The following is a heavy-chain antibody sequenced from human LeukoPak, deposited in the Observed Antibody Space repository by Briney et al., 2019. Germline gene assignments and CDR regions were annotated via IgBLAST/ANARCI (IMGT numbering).Heavy chain of an antibody. CDR3: ARDGYNYFLAFDI. J-gene: IGHJ3*02. CDR1: GGTFSSYA. Sequence: SVKVSCTASGGTFSSYAISWVRQAPGHGLEWMGRNIPIFGTANYAQKLQGRVTITTDESTSTAYMELSSLRSEDTAVYYCARDGYNYFLAFDIWGQGTMVTVSS. CDR2: NIPIFGTA. D-gene: IGHD5-24*01. V-gene: IGHV1-69*05.